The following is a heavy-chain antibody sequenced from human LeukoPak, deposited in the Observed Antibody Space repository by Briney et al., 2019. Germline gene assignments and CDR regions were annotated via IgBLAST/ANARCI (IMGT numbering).Heavy chain of an antibody. Sequence: GGSLRLSCEASGLTFSKSWMHWVRQAPGKGLVWVSRIDNDGRTTSYADSVKGRFTISRDNAKNTLYLQMNSLRAEDTAVYYCARVSGLGVNEHYQHWGQGTLVTVPS. CDR2: IDNDGRTT. D-gene: IGHD3-16*01. CDR3: ARVSGLGVNEHYQH. V-gene: IGHV3-74*01. CDR1: GLTFSKSW. J-gene: IGHJ1*01.